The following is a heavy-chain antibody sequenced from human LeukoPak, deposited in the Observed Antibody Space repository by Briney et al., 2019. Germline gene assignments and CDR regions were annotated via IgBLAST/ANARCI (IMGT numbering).Heavy chain of an antibody. V-gene: IGHV1-18*01. D-gene: IGHD3-22*01. CDR1: GYTFTSYG. Sequence: ASVKVSCKASGYTFTSYGISWVRQAPGQGLEWMGWISACNGNTNYAQKLQGRVTMTTDTSTSTAYMELRSLRSDDTAVYYCARAPHYYDSKDYWGQGTLVTVSS. CDR3: ARAPHYYDSKDY. CDR2: ISACNGNT. J-gene: IGHJ4*02.